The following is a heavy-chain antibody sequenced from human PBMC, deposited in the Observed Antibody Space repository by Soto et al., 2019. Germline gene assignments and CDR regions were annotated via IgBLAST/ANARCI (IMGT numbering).Heavy chain of an antibody. CDR1: GGSISTYY. V-gene: IGHV4-59*01. D-gene: IGHD3-3*01. CDR3: SREVRWGRYYVRDAFDI. CDR2: IYYTGST. Sequence: PSETLSLTCTVSGGSISTYYWSWIRQPPGKGLEWIGYIYYTGSTNYNPSLKSRVTISVDTSKNQFSLKLSSVTAADTAVYYCSREVRWGRYYVRDAFDIWGQGTMVTVSS. J-gene: IGHJ3*02.